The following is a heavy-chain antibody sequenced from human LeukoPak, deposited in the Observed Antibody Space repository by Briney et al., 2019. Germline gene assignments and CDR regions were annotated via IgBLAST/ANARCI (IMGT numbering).Heavy chain of an antibody. Sequence: ASVQVSCKASGYTFTSYGISWVRQAPGQEREWMGWISAYNGNTNYAQKLQARVTMTTTTSTSPAYMELRSLRSDDTAVYYCPRGRSSSWYLYYYSSGMYAWGQGTPVTVSS. D-gene: IGHD6-13*01. CDR2: ISAYNGNT. J-gene: IGHJ6*02. CDR3: PRGRSSSWYLYYYSSGMYA. CDR1: GYTFTSYG. V-gene: IGHV1-18*01.